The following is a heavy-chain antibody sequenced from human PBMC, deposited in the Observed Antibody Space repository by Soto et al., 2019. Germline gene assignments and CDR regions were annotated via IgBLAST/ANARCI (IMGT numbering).Heavy chain of an antibody. Sequence: QVQLVQSGAEVKKPGSSVKVSCKASGGTFSSYAISWVRQAPGQGLEWMGGIIPIFGTANYAQKFQGRVTITADESTSTAYMELSSLRSEATAVYYCASRVGGDSSGWFRYYYFDYWGQGTLVTVSS. CDR2: IIPIFGTA. V-gene: IGHV1-69*01. J-gene: IGHJ4*02. CDR1: GGTFSSYA. CDR3: ASRVGGDSSGWFRYYYFDY. D-gene: IGHD6-19*01.